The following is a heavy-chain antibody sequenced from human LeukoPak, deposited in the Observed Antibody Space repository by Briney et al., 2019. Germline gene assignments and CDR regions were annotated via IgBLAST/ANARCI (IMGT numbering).Heavy chain of an antibody. J-gene: IGHJ3*02. CDR1: SGSISSYY. CDR3: ARHHIEYSSSPDAFDI. CDR2: IYYSGST. V-gene: IGHV4-59*08. Sequence: SETLSLTCTVSSGSISSYYWSWIRQPPGKGLEWIGFIYYSGSTNYNPSLKSRVTISVDTSKNQFSLKLSSVTAADTAVYYCARHHIEYSSSPDAFDIWGQGTMVTVSS. D-gene: IGHD6-6*01.